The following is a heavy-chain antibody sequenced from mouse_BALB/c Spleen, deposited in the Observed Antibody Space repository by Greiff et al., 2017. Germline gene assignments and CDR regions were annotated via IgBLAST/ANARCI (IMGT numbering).Heavy chain of an antibody. V-gene: IGHV1-31*01. J-gene: IGHJ4*01. CDR3: ARGDMAMDY. CDR1: GYSFTGYY. Sequence: VHVKQSGPELVKPGASVKISCKASGYSFTGYYMHWVKQSHVKSLEWIGRINPYNGATSYNQNFKDKASLTVDKSSSTAYMELHSLTSEDSAVYYCARGDMAMDYWGQGTSVTVSS. CDR2: INPYNGAT.